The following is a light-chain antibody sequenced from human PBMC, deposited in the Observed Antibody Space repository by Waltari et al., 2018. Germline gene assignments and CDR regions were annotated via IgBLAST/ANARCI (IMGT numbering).Light chain of an antibody. J-gene: IGLJ2*01. CDR1: SSDVDSSNL. CDR2: EGN. V-gene: IGLV2-23*03. CDR3: CSYVTSRTFV. Sequence: QSALTQPASVSGSPGQSITISCRGSSSDVDSSNLVPWYQQHPGKVPKLILYEGNKRPSGVSNRFSGSKSGDTASLTISGLQAEDEAAYYCCSYVTSRTFVFGGGTKVSVL.